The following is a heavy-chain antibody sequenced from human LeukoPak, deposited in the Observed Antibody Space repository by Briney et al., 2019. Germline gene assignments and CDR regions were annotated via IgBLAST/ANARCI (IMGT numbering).Heavy chain of an antibody. Sequence: GASVKVSCKASGYTFTSYDINWVRQATGRGLEWMGWMNPNSGNTGYAQKFQGRVTMTRNTSISTAYMELSSLRSEDTAVYYCARVIAAAFNNWFDPWGQGTLVTVSS. J-gene: IGHJ5*02. D-gene: IGHD6-13*01. CDR3: ARVIAAAFNNWFDP. V-gene: IGHV1-8*01. CDR2: MNPNSGNT. CDR1: GYTFTSYD.